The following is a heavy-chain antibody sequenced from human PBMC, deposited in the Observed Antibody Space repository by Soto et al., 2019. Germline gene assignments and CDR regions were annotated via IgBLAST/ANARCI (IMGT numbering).Heavy chain of an antibody. D-gene: IGHD3-3*01. V-gene: IGHV4-31*03. CDR1: CYSVDQRNYY. Sequence: SETLSLTCNISCYSVDQRNYYWTWIRQRQCKGXEWLGNLYSQGSSFHNSSLKIRLTISIDTSKNRFNLKVTSVTAADTDMSFCVRDKGYHDLWSASHFEYCLDVWGQGTTVTVSS. J-gene: IGHJ6*02. CDR3: VRDKGYHDLWSASHFEYCLDV. CDR2: LYSQGSS.